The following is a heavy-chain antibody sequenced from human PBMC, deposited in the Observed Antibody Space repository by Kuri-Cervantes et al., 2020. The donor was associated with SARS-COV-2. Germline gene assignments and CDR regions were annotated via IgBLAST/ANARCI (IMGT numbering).Heavy chain of an antibody. CDR3: ASLSGSYYFDY. J-gene: IGHJ4*02. CDR2: ISGGST. CDR1: GFTVSSNE. D-gene: IGHD1-26*01. V-gene: IGHV3-38-3*01. Sequence: ETLSLTCAASGFTVSSNEMSWVRQAPGKGLEWVSSISGGSTYYADSRKGRFTISRDNAKNSLYLQMNSLRAEDTAVYYCASLSGSYYFDYWGQGTLVTVSS.